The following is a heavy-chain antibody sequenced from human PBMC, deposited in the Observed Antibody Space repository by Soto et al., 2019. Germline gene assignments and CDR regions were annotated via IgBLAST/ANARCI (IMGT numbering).Heavy chain of an antibody. Sequence: GASVKVSCKASGYTFASYYMHWVRQAPGQGLEWMGIINPSGGSTSYAQKFQGRVTMTRDTSTSTVYMELSSLRSEDTAVYYCATSIAARPWDYDILTGYEDWFDPWGQGTLVTVSS. D-gene: IGHD3-9*01. V-gene: IGHV1-46*03. CDR2: INPSGGST. J-gene: IGHJ5*02. CDR3: ATSIAARPWDYDILTGYEDWFDP. CDR1: GYTFASYY.